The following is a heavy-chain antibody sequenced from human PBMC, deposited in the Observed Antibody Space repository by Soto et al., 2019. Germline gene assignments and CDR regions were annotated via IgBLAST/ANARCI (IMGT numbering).Heavy chain of an antibody. D-gene: IGHD6-13*01. CDR2: ISYDGSNK. J-gene: IGHJ4*02. V-gene: IGHV3-30-3*01. CDR3: ARAGSSWYFDY. Sequence: LRRSCAASGFAFSSYAMHWVRQAPGKGLEWVAVISYDGSNKYYADSVKGRFTISRDSSKNTLYLQMNSLRAEDTAVYYCARAGSSWYFDYWGQGTLVTVSS. CDR1: GFAFSSYA.